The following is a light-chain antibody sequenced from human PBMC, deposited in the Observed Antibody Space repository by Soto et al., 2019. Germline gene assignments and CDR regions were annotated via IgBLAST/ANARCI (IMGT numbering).Light chain of an antibody. CDR1: QSISSSY. J-gene: IGKJ4*01. Sequence: EIVLTQSPGTLSLSPGERATLSCRASQSISSSYLAWYQQKPGQPPRLLLYRTISRATGIPDRFSGSGSGTDFTLTISRLEPEDFAVYFCQQFSSSPLTFGGGTKVEI. CDR3: QQFSSSPLT. V-gene: IGKV3-20*01. CDR2: RTI.